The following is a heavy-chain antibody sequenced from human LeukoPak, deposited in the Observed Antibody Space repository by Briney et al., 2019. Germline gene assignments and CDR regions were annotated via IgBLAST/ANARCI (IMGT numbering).Heavy chain of an antibody. J-gene: IGHJ4*02. CDR1: GXSFSTYC. V-gene: IGHV5-51*01. CDR2: IYPGNSDT. CDR3: ARFHGSGTSSYFDS. Sequence: GESLKISCKGSGXSFSTYCIGWVRQMPGKGLEWMGIIYPGNSDTRNSPSFQGQVTISVDKSINTAYLQWSSLKASDTAMYYCARFHGSGTSSYFDSWGQGTPVTVSS. D-gene: IGHD3-10*01.